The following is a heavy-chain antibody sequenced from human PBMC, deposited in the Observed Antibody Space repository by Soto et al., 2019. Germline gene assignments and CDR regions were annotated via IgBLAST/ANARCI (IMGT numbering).Heavy chain of an antibody. CDR3: PTGGGGGPSFIAFDI. D-gene: IGHD1-26*01. J-gene: IGHJ3*02. Sequence: EVQLVESGGGLVKPGGSLRLSCVASGFSFFNAWMSWVRQAPGKGLEWVARIRSKTAGGTTEYAAPGQGRFTISRDDSKNTLYQKRNAREPENTAFYYGPTGGGGGPSFIAFDIWGKGRVVPVS. CDR1: GFSFFNAW. CDR2: IRSKTAGGTT. V-gene: IGHV3-15*01.